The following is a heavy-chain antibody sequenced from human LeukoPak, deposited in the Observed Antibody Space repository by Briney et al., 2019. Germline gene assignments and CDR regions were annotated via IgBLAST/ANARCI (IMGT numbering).Heavy chain of an antibody. CDR1: GFTFSSYA. J-gene: IGHJ4*02. CDR3: AKGGGWLYYFDY. CDR2: ISGSGGST. V-gene: IGHV3-23*01. Sequence: GGSLRLSCAASGFTFSSYAMSWVRQAPGKGLEWVSAISGSGGSTYYADSVRGRFTISRDSSKNTLYLQLNSLRAEDTAVYYCAKGGGWLYYFDYWGQGTLVTVSS. D-gene: IGHD6-19*01.